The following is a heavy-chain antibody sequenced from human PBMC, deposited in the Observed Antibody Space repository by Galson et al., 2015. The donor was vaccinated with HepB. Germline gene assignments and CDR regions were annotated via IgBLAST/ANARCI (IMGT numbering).Heavy chain of an antibody. V-gene: IGHV3-49*03. CDR2: IRSKAYGGTA. D-gene: IGHD1-26*01. CDR3: TRARTNSGSYAGWFDP. CDR1: GFTFGDYA. J-gene: IGHJ5*02. Sequence: SLRLSCAASGFTFGDYAMSWFRQAPGEGLEWVGFIRSKAYGGTAEYAASVKGRFTISRDDSKSIAYLQMNSLKTEDTAVYYCTRARTNSGSYAGWFDPWGQGTLVTVSS.